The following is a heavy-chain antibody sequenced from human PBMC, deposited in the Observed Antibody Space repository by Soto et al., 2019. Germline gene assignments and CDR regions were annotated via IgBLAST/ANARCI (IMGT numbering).Heavy chain of an antibody. CDR2: IWYDGTNK. J-gene: IGHJ4*02. CDR1: GFTFSSYG. CDR3: ARDPGWSSSWVYFDY. Sequence: QVQLVESGGGVVQPGRSLRLSCAASGFTFSSYGMHWVRQAPGKGLEWVAGIWYDGTNKHYADSVKGRFTISRDKSKLYLQMNCLRAEDTAVYFGARDPGWSSSWVYFDYWGQGTPVTVSS. D-gene: IGHD6-13*01. V-gene: IGHV3-33*01.